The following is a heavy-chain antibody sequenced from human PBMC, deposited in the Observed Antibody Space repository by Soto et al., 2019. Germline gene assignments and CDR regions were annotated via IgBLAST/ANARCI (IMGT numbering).Heavy chain of an antibody. D-gene: IGHD5-12*01. CDR1: GFSLTNTLMG. V-gene: IGHV2-26*01. Sequence: QVTLKESGPVLVKPTETLTLTCTVSGFSLTNTLMGVSWIRQPPGKALEWLAHIFSNDATSYTTSLKSRLTISKDASKSQVVLTMTNMDPVDTATYYCARPRDYYSGYDYWGQGTRVTVSS. CDR2: IFSNDAT. CDR3: ARPRDYYSGYDY. J-gene: IGHJ4*02.